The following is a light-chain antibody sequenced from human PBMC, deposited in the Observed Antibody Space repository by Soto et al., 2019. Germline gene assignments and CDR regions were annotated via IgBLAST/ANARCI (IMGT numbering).Light chain of an antibody. CDR2: DAS. Sequence: EIVLTKSPATLSLSPGERATLSCRASQSVSSYLAGYQQKPGQAPRLLIYDASNRATGIPARFSGSGSGTDFTLTLSSLEPEDFAVYYCQRRSNCPPLCTFGPGTKVDI. J-gene: IGKJ3*01. CDR3: QRRSNCPPLCT. V-gene: IGKV3-11*01. CDR1: QSVSSY.